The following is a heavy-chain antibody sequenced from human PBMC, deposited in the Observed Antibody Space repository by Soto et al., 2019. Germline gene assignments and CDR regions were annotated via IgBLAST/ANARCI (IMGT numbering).Heavy chain of an antibody. V-gene: IGHV4-59*08. CDR3: ARNGYSYGYYYGMDV. Sequence: ETLSLTCTVSGGSMISYYWSWIRQPPGRGLEWIGFIYYAGSTKYNPSLNSRVTISVDTSKNQFSLTVTSVTAADTAVYYCARNGYSYGYYYGMDVWGQGTTVTVSS. CDR1: GGSMISYY. J-gene: IGHJ6*02. CDR2: IYYAGST. D-gene: IGHD5-18*01.